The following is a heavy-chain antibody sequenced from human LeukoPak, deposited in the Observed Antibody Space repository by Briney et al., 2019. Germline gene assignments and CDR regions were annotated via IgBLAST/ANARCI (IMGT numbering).Heavy chain of an antibody. V-gene: IGHV4-34*01. CDR1: GGSFSGYY. D-gene: IGHD2-2*01. J-gene: IGHJ6*02. CDR2: INHSGST. Sequence: SETLSLTCAVYGGSFSGYYWSWIRQPPGKGLEWIGEINHSGSTNYNPSLKSRVTISVDTSKNQSSPKLSSVTAADTAVYYCARFSRIVVVPAAIAGRLYYGMDVWGQGTTVTVSS. CDR3: ARFSRIVVVPAAIAGRLYYGMDV.